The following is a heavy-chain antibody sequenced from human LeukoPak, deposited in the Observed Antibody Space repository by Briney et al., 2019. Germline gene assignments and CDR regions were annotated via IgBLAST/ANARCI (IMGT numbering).Heavy chain of an antibody. CDR3: GRGGGCTSTSCYYPDY. V-gene: IGHV3-69-1*01. CDR1: GFTFSYHV. Sequence: PGGSLRLSCAASGFTFSYHVMNWARQAPGKGLEWVSSITASGSFYADSVKGRFTISRDNAENSLYLQMNSLRAEDTAVYYCGRGGGCTSTSCYYPDYWGQGTLVTVSS. D-gene: IGHD2-2*01. J-gene: IGHJ4*02. CDR2: ITASGSF.